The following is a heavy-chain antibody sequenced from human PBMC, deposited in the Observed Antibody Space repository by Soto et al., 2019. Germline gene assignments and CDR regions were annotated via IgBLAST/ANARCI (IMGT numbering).Heavy chain of an antibody. CDR2: IYYSGST. Sequence: SKTLSLTCTVSGGSISSGGYYWSWIRQHPGKGLEWIGYIYYSGSTYYNPSLKSRVTISVDTSKNQFSLKLSSVTAADTAVYYCARGSYYDSSGYYGPWGQGTLVTVSS. V-gene: IGHV4-31*03. CDR3: ARGSYYDSSGYYGP. CDR1: GGSISSGGYY. D-gene: IGHD3-22*01. J-gene: IGHJ5*02.